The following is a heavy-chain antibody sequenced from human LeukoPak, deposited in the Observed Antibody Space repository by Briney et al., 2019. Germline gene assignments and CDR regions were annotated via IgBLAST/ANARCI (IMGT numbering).Heavy chain of an antibody. CDR3: ARHSGYSYGYRTGSYFDY. CDR2: IYYSGGT. J-gene: IGHJ4*02. D-gene: IGHD5-18*01. V-gene: IGHV4-39*01. CDR1: GGSISSSSYY. Sequence: SETLSLTCTVSGGSISSSSYYWGWIRQPPGKGLEWIGSIYYSGGTYYNPSLKSRVTISVDTSKNQFSLKLSSVTAADTAVYYCARHSGYSYGYRTGSYFDYWGQGTLVTVSS.